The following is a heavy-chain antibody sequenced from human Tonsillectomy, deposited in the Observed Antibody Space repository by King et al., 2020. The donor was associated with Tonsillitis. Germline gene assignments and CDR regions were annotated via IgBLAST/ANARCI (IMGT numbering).Heavy chain of an antibody. CDR3: AKDLRGLQGAFEI. V-gene: IGHV3-23*04. D-gene: IGHD5-24*01. J-gene: IGHJ3*02. CDR1: GFTFSSHA. CDR2: ISGSGGST. Sequence: VQLVESGGGLVQPGGSLRLSCAASGFTFSSHAMTWVRQAPGKGLEWVSAISGSGGSTFYAESVKGRFTISRDNSRNPLYLQMNSLRAEDTAVYYCAKDLRGLQGAFEIWGRGTMVTVSS.